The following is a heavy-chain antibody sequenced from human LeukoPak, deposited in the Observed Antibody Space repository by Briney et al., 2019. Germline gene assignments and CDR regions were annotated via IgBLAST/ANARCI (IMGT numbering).Heavy chain of an antibody. CDR2: IYYSGST. V-gene: IGHV4-59*08. J-gene: IGHJ3*02. D-gene: IGHD3-22*01. Sequence: SETLSLTCTVCGGSISSYYWSWIRQPPGKGLEWIGYIYYSGSTNYNPSLKSRVTISVDTSKNQFSLKLSSVTAADTAVYYCARGGYYYDSSGYYYRAFDIWGQGTMVTVSS. CDR3: ARGGYYYDSSGYYYRAFDI. CDR1: GGSISSYY.